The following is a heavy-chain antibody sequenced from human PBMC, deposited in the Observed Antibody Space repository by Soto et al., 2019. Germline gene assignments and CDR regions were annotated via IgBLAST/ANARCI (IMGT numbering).Heavy chain of an antibody. J-gene: IGHJ4*02. Sequence: EVQLVESGGDLVQPGGSLRLSCVASGFTFSPYWMSWVRQAPGRGLQWVATINNDGSEKYYADSVKRRFTISRDNARDSLYLQLTSLRAEDTATYYCARGSNQDYWGQGTLVAVSS. CDR1: GFTFSPYW. V-gene: IGHV3-7*03. CDR2: INNDGSEK. CDR3: ARGSNQDY. D-gene: IGHD2-8*01.